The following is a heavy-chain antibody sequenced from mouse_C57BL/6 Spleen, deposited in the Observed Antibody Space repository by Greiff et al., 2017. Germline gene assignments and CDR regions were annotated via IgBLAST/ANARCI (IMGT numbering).Heavy chain of an antibody. Sequence: QVQLQQPGAELVKPGASVKLSCKASGYTFTSYWMHWVKQRPGQGLEWIGMIHPNSGSTNYNEKFKSKATLTVDKSSRTAYMQLSSLTSEDSAVYYCARPSSGTGGYYAMDYWGQGTSVTVSS. V-gene: IGHV1-64*01. CDR3: ARPSSGTGGYYAMDY. D-gene: IGHD4-1*01. J-gene: IGHJ4*01. CDR2: IHPNSGST. CDR1: GYTFTSYW.